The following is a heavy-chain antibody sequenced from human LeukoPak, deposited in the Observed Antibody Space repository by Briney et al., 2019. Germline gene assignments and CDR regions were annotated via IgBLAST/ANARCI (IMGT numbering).Heavy chain of an antibody. Sequence: ASVKVSCKASGYTFTGYYMHWVRQSPGQGLEWMGWINPNSGGTNYAQKFQGRVTMTRDTSISTAYMEPSRLRSDDTAVYYCARDEGRSRGYQLQIEDEDWFDPWGQGTLVTVSS. V-gene: IGHV1-2*02. CDR3: ARDEGRSRGYQLQIEDEDWFDP. CDR2: INPNSGGT. D-gene: IGHD2-2*01. J-gene: IGHJ5*02. CDR1: GYTFTGYY.